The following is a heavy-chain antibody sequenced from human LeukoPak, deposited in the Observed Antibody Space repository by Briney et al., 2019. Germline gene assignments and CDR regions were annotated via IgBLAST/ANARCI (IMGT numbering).Heavy chain of an antibody. CDR2: ISWDGGST. V-gene: IGHV3-43*01. CDR3: AKSYSSSWYHYFDY. CDR1: GFTFDDYT. D-gene: IGHD6-13*01. Sequence: GGSLRLSCVASGFTFDDYTMHWVRQAPGKGLEWVSLISWDGGSTYYADSVRGRFTISRDNSKNSLYLQMNSLRTEDTALYYCAKSYSSSWYHYFDYWGQGTLVTVSS. J-gene: IGHJ4*02.